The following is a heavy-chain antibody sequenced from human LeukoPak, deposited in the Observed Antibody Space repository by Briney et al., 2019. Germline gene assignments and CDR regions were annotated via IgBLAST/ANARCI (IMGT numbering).Heavy chain of an antibody. Sequence: GESLKISCKGSGYSFTNYWIGWVRQMPGKGLEWMGIIYPGDSDTRYSPSFQGQVTISADKSISTAYLQWGSLKASDTAMYYCARPSYCGGDRYYYFDYWGQGTLVTVSS. CDR1: GYSFTNYW. V-gene: IGHV5-51*01. CDR3: ARPSYCGGDRYYYFDY. CDR2: IYPGDSDT. J-gene: IGHJ4*02. D-gene: IGHD2-21*02.